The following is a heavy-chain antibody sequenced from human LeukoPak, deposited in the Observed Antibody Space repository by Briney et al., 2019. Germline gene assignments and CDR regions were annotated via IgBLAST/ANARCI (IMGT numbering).Heavy chain of an antibody. CDR1: GGSISRYY. CDR2: IYYSGST. Sequence: TSSETLSLTCTVSGGSISRYYWSWIRQPPGKGLEWIGYIYYSGSTNYNPSLKSRVTISVDTSKNHFSLKLSSATAADTAVYYCARAGQGDFWSGLRYFDYWGQGTLVTVSS. D-gene: IGHD3-3*01. CDR3: ARAGQGDFWSGLRYFDY. V-gene: IGHV4-59*01. J-gene: IGHJ4*02.